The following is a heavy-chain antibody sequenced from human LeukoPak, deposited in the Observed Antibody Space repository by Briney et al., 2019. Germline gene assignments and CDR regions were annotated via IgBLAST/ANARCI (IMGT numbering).Heavy chain of an antibody. Sequence: GGSLRLSCAASGFTFSTYAMTWVRQAPGKGLEWVSAISGSGGSTYYADSVKGRFTISRDNSKNTLYLQMNSLRAEDTAVYYRAKDSGSSFWAYNYYFDYWGQGTLVTVSS. V-gene: IGHV3-23*01. CDR1: GFTFSTYA. D-gene: IGHD6-13*01. J-gene: IGHJ4*02. CDR2: ISGSGGST. CDR3: AKDSGSSFWAYNYYFDY.